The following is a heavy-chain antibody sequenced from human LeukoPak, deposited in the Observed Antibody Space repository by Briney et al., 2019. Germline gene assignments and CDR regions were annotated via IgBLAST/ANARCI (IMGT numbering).Heavy chain of an antibody. CDR2: ISWNSGSI. Sequence: GRSLRLSCAASGFTFDDYAMHWVRQAPGKGLEWVSGISWNSGSIGYAVSVKGRFTISRDNAKNSLYLQMNSLRAEDTALYYCAKDNSGIYYDSSGPSWGQGTLVTVSS. J-gene: IGHJ4*02. V-gene: IGHV3-9*01. CDR1: GFTFDDYA. CDR3: AKDNSGIYYDSSGPS. D-gene: IGHD3-22*01.